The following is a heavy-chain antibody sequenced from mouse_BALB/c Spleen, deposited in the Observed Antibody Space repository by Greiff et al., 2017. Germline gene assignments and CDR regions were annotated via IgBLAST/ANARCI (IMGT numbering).Heavy chain of an antibody. V-gene: IGHV1-80*01. CDR3: AEYGYLYYAMDY. D-gene: IGHD2-2*01. CDR1: GYAFSSYW. CDR2: IYPGDGDT. J-gene: IGHJ4*01. Sequence: QVQLQQSGAELVRPGSSVKISCKASGYAFSSYWMNWVKQRPGQGLEWIGQIYPGDGDTNYNGKFKGKATLTADKSSSTAYMQLSSLTSEDSAVYFCAEYGYLYYAMDYWGQGTSVTVSS.